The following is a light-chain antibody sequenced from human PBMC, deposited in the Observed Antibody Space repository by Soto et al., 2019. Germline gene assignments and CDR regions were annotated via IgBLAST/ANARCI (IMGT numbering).Light chain of an antibody. J-gene: IGLJ2*01. CDR3: GTWDSSLTHVV. CDR2: DNN. CDR1: SSNIGNNY. Sequence: SVLTQPPSVSAAPGQRVTISCSGSSSNIGNNYVSWYQQLPGTAPKLLIYDNNKRPSGIPDRFSGSKSGTSATLGITGLQTGDAADYYCGTWDSSLTHVVFGGGTQLTVL. V-gene: IGLV1-51*01.